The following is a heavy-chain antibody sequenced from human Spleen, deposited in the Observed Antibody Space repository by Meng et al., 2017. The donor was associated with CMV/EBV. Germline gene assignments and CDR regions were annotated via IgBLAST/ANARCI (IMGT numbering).Heavy chain of an antibody. CDR3: ARWKPRVDY. V-gene: IGHV3-21*06. CDR2: ISSTSSYI. D-gene: IGHD1-1*01. CDR1: AFTFSSYI. J-gene: IGHJ4*02. Sequence: GGSLRLSCAASAFTFSSYIMIWVRQAPGKGLEWVSSISSTSSYIYYADSVKGRFTISRDNAKNSLYLQMNSLRAEDTAVYYCARWKPRVDYWGQGTLVTVSS.